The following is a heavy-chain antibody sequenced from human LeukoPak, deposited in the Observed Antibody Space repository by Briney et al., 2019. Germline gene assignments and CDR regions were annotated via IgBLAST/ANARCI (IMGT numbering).Heavy chain of an antibody. D-gene: IGHD3-10*01. CDR2: ISYDGSNK. V-gene: IGHV3-30-3*01. CDR1: GFTFSSYA. Sequence: GGSLRLSCAASGFTFSSYAMHWVRQAPGKGLEWVAVISYDGSNKYYADSVKGRFTISRDNSKNTLYLQMNSLRAEDTAVYYCARVSVFREFDYWGQGTLVTVSS. J-gene: IGHJ4*02. CDR3: ARVSVFREFDY.